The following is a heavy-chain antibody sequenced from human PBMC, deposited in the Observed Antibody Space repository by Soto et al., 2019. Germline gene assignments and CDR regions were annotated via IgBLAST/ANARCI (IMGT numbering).Heavy chain of an antibody. V-gene: IGHV3-33*01. J-gene: IGHJ4*02. Sequence: ESGGGVVQPGRSLRLSCVASGFMFDSYGMHWVRQAPGKGLEWVAIILYDGSEKYHAGSVKGRFTISRDNSKNTLYLQMNSLRAEDTALYYCAREPGRIAVAGFDYWGQGTLVTVSS. D-gene: IGHD6-19*01. CDR2: ILYDGSEK. CDR1: GFMFDSYG. CDR3: AREPGRIAVAGFDY.